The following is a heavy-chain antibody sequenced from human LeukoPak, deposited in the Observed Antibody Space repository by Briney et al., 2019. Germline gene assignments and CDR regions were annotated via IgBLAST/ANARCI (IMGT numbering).Heavy chain of an antibody. V-gene: IGHV1-2*02. J-gene: IGHJ4*02. CDR1: GYTFTGYY. CDR3: ARGANVIVVAYSV. D-gene: IGHD3-22*01. CDR2: INPNSGGT. Sequence: GASVKVSCKASGYTFTGYYMHWVRQAPGQRLEWMGWINPNSGGTNYAQKFQGRVTMTRDTSISTAYMELSRLRSDDTAVYYCARGANVIVVAYSVWGQGTLVTVSS.